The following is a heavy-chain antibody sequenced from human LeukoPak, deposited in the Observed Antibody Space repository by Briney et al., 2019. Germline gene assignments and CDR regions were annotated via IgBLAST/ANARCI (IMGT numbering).Heavy chain of an antibody. Sequence: SQTLSLTCAISGDSVSSNSAAWNWIRQSPSRGLEWLGRTFYRSKWNFDYVVSLKGRITIDPDTSKNQFSLHLNSVTAADTAMYYCARGLLGVVMNTPGSLDIWGQGTMVTVSS. V-gene: IGHV6-1*01. CDR2: TFYRSKWNF. CDR3: ARGLLGVVMNTPGSLDI. D-gene: IGHD3-3*01. J-gene: IGHJ3*02. CDR1: GDSVSSNSAA.